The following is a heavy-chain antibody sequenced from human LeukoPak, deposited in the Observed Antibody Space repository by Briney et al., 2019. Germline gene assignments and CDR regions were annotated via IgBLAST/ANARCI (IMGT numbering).Heavy chain of an antibody. Sequence: GGSLRLSCVTSTSTFSTYWMSWVRQAPGKGLEWVANMKEDGSEIYYVDSVKGRFTISRDNGKNSLYLQMNDLRVEDTAVYYCARDRTMTADYWGRGTLVTVSS. V-gene: IGHV3-7*01. J-gene: IGHJ4*02. CDR1: TSTFSTYW. CDR2: MKEDGSEI. D-gene: IGHD3-22*01. CDR3: ARDRTMTADY.